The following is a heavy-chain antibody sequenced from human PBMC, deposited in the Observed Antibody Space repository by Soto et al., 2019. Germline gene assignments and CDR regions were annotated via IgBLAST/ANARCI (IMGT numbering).Heavy chain of an antibody. Sequence: QLQLQESGPGLVKPSETLSLTCTVSGGSISSSSYYWGWIRQPPGKGLEWIGSIYYSGSTYYNPSLKSRVTISVDTSKNQFSLKLSSVTAADTAVYYCTRGVPAASRGCDWFDPWGQGTLVTVSS. J-gene: IGHJ5*02. V-gene: IGHV4-39*01. D-gene: IGHD2-2*01. CDR2: IYYSGST. CDR1: GGSISSSSYY. CDR3: TRGVPAASRGCDWFDP.